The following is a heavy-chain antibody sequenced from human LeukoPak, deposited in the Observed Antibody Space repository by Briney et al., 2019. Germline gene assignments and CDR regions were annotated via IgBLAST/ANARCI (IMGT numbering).Heavy chain of an antibody. CDR1: GYSFTSCW. D-gene: IGHD1-26*01. CDR2: IYPGYSDT. V-gene: IGHV5-51*01. CDR3: ARPFDTSGSSD. J-gene: IGHJ4*02. Sequence: GEALKISCKGSGYSFTSCWIGLVRQMPGKGLEWMGIIYPGYSDTRYSPSFQGQVTISADKSISTAYLKWSSLKASDTAMYYCARPFDTSGSSDWGQGTLVTVSS.